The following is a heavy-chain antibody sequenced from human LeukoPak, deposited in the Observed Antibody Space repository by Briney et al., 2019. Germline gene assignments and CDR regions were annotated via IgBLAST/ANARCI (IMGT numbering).Heavy chain of an antibody. J-gene: IGHJ4*02. CDR2: VSYDWGT. Sequence: SETQSLTCTVSGGSITGYYWSWIRQPPGKGLEWIGHVSYDWGTAYNPSLKSRVTMLLDTSNNQFFLDLTSVTAADTAMYYCARDGLQQFGRPFLDFWGQGNLVAVSS. D-gene: IGHD5-24*01. V-gene: IGHV4-59*01. CDR3: ARDGLQQFGRPFLDF. CDR1: GGSITGYY.